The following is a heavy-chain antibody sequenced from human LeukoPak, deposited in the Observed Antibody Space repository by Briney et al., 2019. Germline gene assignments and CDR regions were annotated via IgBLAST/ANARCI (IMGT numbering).Heavy chain of an antibody. V-gene: IGHV4-59*08. CDR1: GGSISSYY. J-gene: IGHJ5*02. CDR3: ARSKYCSGGSCYSGTPSWFDP. D-gene: IGHD2-15*01. CDR2: IYYSGST. Sequence: SETLSLTCTVSGGSISSYYWSWIRQPPGKGLEWIGYIYYSGSTNYNPSLKSRVTISVDTSKNQFSLKLSSVTAADTAVYYCARSKYCSGGSCYSGTPSWFDPWGQGALVTVSS.